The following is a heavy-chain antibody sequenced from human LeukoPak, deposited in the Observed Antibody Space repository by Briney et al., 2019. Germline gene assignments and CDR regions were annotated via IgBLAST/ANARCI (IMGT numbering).Heavy chain of an antibody. Sequence: WASVKVSCKASGGTFSSYAISWVRQAPGQGLEWMGWINPDSGGTDSAQKFRGRLTMTRDTSISTGYMDLRGLTSDDAAVYYCARAPFCGVDCPPTIDYWGQGTLVTVSS. CDR2: INPDSGGT. V-gene: IGHV1-2*02. CDR3: ARAPFCGVDCPPTIDY. J-gene: IGHJ4*02. CDR1: GGTFSSYA. D-gene: IGHD2-21*02.